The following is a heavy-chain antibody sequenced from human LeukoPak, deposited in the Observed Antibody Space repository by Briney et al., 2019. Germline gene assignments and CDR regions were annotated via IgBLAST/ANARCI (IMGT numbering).Heavy chain of an antibody. CDR1: GLSVSRTAMR. Sequence: SGPTLVNPRQTPTLTCTFSGLSVSRTAMRVSWIRQPPGKGQGWLARIDWDDDKFCSTSQKTRHTIDKDTSKNQVVLTMTNMDPVDTATYYCARMTHYYDSSGTDKAFDIWGQGTMVSVSS. V-gene: IGHV2-70*04. CDR2: IDWDDDK. D-gene: IGHD3-22*01. CDR3: ARMTHYYDSSGTDKAFDI. J-gene: IGHJ3*02.